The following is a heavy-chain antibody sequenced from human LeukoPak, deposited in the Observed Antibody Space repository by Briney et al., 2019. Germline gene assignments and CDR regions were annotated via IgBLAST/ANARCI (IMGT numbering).Heavy chain of an antibody. D-gene: IGHD5-12*01. Sequence: GSLRLSCVASGFTFSSYSMNWVRQPPGKGLEWIGNLFDSGNTHYNPSLRSRLTMSVDTSKNQFSLKLSSVTAADTAVYYCARHTRPGYSGYENAFDIWGQGNMVTVSS. CDR1: GFTFSSYSMN. J-gene: IGHJ3*02. V-gene: IGHV4-59*04. CDR2: LFDSGNT. CDR3: ARHTRPGYSGYENAFDI.